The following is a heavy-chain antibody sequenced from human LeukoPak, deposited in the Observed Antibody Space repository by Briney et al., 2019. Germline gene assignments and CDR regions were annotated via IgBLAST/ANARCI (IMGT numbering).Heavy chain of an antibody. V-gene: IGHV4-39*07. Sequence: SETLSLTCTVSGGSISSSSYYWGWIRQPPGKGLEWTGSIFYSGRTYYNPFLKSRVTISVDTSKNQFSLKLSSVTAADTAVYYCARFYYDSSGYYRSLDYWGQGTLVTVSS. CDR3: ARFYYDSSGYYRSLDY. CDR2: IFYSGRT. CDR1: GGSISSSSYY. D-gene: IGHD3-22*01. J-gene: IGHJ4*02.